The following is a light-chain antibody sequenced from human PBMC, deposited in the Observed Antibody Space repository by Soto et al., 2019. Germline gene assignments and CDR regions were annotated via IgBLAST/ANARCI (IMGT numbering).Light chain of an antibody. CDR2: AAS. CDR3: LRDYNYPLT. J-gene: IGKJ4*01. Sequence: AIQMTQSPSSLSASVGDRVTITCRASQGIRNDLGWYQQKPGKAPKLLIYAASSLQSGVPSRFSGSGSGTDFTLPISSLQPEDFATYYCLRDYNYPLTFGGGTKVEIK. CDR1: QGIRND. V-gene: IGKV1-6*01.